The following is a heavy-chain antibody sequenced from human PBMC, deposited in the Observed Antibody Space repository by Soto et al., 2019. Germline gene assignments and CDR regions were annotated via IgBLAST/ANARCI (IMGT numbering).Heavy chain of an antibody. CDR2: IFNDAGNE. V-gene: IGHV3-33*06. CDR1: GFTFKDCA. CDR3: AKEKGTGRAPNGAYDV. Sequence: QVQLVESGGDVVQPGRSLRISCAASGFTFKDCAMHWVRQAPGKGLEWVSIIFNDAGNEYYTESVKGRFTISRDNSKNTLYLQMNSLRDEDTAVYYCAKEKGTGRAPNGAYDVWGRGTRVTVSS. D-gene: IGHD2-8*02. J-gene: IGHJ3*01.